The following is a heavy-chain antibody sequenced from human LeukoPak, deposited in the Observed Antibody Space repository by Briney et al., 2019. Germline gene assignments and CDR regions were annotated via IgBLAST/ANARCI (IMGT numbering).Heavy chain of an antibody. CDR2: INWNGGST. CDR1: GFTFDDYG. V-gene: IGHV3-20*04. J-gene: IGHJ3*02. CDR3: AREASYYDFWSGYPNAFDI. Sequence: PGGSLRLSCAASGFTFDDYGMSWVRQAPGKGLEWVSGINWNGGSTGYADSVKGRFTISRDNAKNSLYLQMNSLRAEDTAVYYCAREASYYDFWSGYPNAFDIWGQGTMVTVSS. D-gene: IGHD3-3*01.